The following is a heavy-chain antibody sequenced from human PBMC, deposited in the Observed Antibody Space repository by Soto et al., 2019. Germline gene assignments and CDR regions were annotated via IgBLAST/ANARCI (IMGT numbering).Heavy chain of an antibody. CDR3: VRLVGNSWLDH. D-gene: IGHD3-9*01. CDR2: TYYRSQWHY. J-gene: IGHJ4*02. CDR1: GDSVSSNSSV. V-gene: IGHV6-1*01. Sequence: SQTLSLTCAISGDSVSSNSSVWNWIRQSPSRGLEWLGRTYYRSQWHYEYAVFVQGRISIDPDTSKNQFSLQLNSVTPEDTAVYYCVRLVGNSWLDHWGQGTLVTVSS.